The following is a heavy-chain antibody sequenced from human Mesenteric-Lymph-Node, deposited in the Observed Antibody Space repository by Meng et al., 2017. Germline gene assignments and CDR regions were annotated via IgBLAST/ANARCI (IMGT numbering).Heavy chain of an antibody. J-gene: IGHJ3*02. CDR1: GYSISSGYY. Sequence: GSLSLTCTVSGYSISSGYYWGWIRQPPGKGLEWIGSIYHSGSTYYNPSLKSRVTISVDTSKNQFSLKLSSVTAADTAVYYCARPRTPDGSYYFDAFDIWGQGTMVTVSS. CDR2: IYHSGST. D-gene: IGHD1-26*01. V-gene: IGHV4-38-2*02. CDR3: ARPRTPDGSYYFDAFDI.